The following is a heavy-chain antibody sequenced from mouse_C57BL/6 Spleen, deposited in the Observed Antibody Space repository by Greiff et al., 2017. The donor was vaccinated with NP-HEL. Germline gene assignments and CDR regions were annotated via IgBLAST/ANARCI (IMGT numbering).Heavy chain of an antibody. V-gene: IGHV1-76*01. CDR3: ARYTTVAWYFDV. D-gene: IGHD1-1*01. CDR2: IYPGSGNT. Sequence: LSCKASGYTFTDYYINWVKQRPGQGLEWIARIYPGSGNTYYNEKFKGKATLTAEKSSSTAYMQLSSLTSEDSAVYFCARYTTVAWYFDVWGTGTTVTVSS. CDR1: GYTFTDYY. J-gene: IGHJ1*03.